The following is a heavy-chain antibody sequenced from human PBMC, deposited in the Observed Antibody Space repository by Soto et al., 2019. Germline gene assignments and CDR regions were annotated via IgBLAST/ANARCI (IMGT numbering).Heavy chain of an antibody. J-gene: IGHJ3*01. CDR1: GGSISSYY. Sequence: QVQLQESGPGLVKPSETLSLTCTVSGGSISSYYWSWIRQPPGKGLEWIGYAYYGGNTNYNPSLKSRVSISVDTSKSQFALRLNSVTVADTAVYSCAKPLSAWIRMEAFDVWGPGTLVTVSS. CDR3: AKPLSAWIRMEAFDV. CDR2: AYYGGNT. D-gene: IGHD5-12*01. V-gene: IGHV4-59*08.